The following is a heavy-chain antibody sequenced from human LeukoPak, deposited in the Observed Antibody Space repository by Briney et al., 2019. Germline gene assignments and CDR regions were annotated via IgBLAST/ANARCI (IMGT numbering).Heavy chain of an antibody. Sequence: SETLSLTCTVSGGSMNSGSYYWSWIRQPAGKGLEWIGRIYTSGSTNYNLSLQSRVTISVDTSKNQFSLKLNSVTAADTAVYYCARGTMIRVDPWGQGTLVTVSS. CDR1: GGSMNSGSYY. CDR3: ARGTMIRVDP. D-gene: IGHD3-10*01. V-gene: IGHV4-61*02. J-gene: IGHJ5*02. CDR2: IYTSGST.